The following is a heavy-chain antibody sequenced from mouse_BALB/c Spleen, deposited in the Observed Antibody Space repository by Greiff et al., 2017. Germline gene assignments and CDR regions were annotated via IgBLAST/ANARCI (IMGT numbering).Heavy chain of an antibody. CDR3: ARGDYDPYFDY. J-gene: IGHJ2*01. CDR1: GYTFTSYW. Sequence: VKLQESGAELAKPGASVKMSCKASGYTFTSYWMHWVKQRPGQGLEWIGYINPSTGYTEYNQKFKDKATLTADKSSSTAYMQLSSLTSEDSAVYYCARGDYDPYFDYWGQGTTLTVSS. D-gene: IGHD2-4*01. V-gene: IGHV1-7*01. CDR2: INPSTGYT.